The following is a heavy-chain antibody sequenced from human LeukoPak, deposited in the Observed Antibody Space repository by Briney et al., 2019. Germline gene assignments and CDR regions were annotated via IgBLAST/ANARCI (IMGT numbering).Heavy chain of an antibody. CDR1: GVSISPYY. Sequence: PSETLSLTCAVSGVSISPYYWAWIRQPPGKGLEWIGYIHTSGSNNQYPSLKSRVTISVDKSKNHFSLRLTSVTAADTAVYYCARLSASVHLGAFDLWGQGTMVTVSS. J-gene: IGHJ3*01. CDR2: IHTSGSN. CDR3: ARLSASVHLGAFDL. V-gene: IGHV4-4*09. D-gene: IGHD3-3*01.